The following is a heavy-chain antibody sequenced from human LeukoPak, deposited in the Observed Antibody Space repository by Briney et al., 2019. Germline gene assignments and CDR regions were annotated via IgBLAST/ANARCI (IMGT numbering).Heavy chain of an antibody. D-gene: IGHD3-9*01. CDR1: GFTFSSYS. V-gene: IGHV3-21*01. J-gene: IGHJ4*02. CDR2: ISSSSSYI. CDR3: ARVPSTGYYSDYYFDY. Sequence: PGGSLRLSCAASGFTFSSYSMNWVRQAPGKGLEWVSSISSSSSYIYYADSVKGRFTISRDNAKNSLYLQMNSLRAEDTAVYYCARVPSTGYYSDYYFDYWGQGTRVTVSS.